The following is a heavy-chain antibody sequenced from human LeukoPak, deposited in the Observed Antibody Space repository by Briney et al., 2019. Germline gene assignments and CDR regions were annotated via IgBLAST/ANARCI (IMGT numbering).Heavy chain of an antibody. V-gene: IGHV3-74*01. CDR2: INSDGTST. D-gene: IGHD2-15*01. CDR3: ARDIGYSPFDY. J-gene: IGHJ4*02. Sequence: GGSLRLSCAASGFIFSSYAMSWVRQAPGKGLVYVPRINSDGTSTSYADSVKGRFTISRDNAKNTLYLLMNSLRAEDTAVYYCARDIGYSPFDYWGQGTLVTVSS. CDR1: GFIFSSYA.